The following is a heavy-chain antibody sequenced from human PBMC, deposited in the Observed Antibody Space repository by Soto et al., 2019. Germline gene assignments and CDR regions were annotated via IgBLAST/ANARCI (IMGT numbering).Heavy chain of an antibody. Sequence: QVQLVESGGGVVQPGRSLRLSCAASGFTFSSYGMHWVRQAPGKGLEWVAVIWYDGSNKYYADSVKGRFTISRDNSKNALYLQMNSLRAEATAVYYCARGQLQQLVTEVDYWGQGTLVTVSS. D-gene: IGHD6-13*01. J-gene: IGHJ4*02. CDR3: ARGQLQQLVTEVDY. CDR2: IWYDGSNK. CDR1: GFTFSSYG. V-gene: IGHV3-33*01.